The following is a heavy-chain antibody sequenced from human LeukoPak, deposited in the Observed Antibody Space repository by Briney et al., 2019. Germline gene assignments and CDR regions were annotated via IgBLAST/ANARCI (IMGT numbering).Heavy chain of an antibody. V-gene: IGHV3-48*03. CDR1: GFTFSSYE. Sequence: GSLRLSCAASGFTFSSYEMNWVRQAPGKGLEWVSYISGSGSTIYYADSVKGRFTISRDNAKNSLYLQMNSLRAEDTAVYYCARSSTSCDYWGQGTLVTVSS. CDR2: ISGSGSTI. D-gene: IGHD2-2*01. J-gene: IGHJ4*02. CDR3: ARSSTSCDY.